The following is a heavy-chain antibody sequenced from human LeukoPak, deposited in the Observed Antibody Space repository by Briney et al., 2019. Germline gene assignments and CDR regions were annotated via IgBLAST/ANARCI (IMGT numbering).Heavy chain of an antibody. J-gene: IGHJ4*02. CDR3: ARGWFLQLWTYFDY. D-gene: IGHD5-18*01. V-gene: IGHV4-39*07. CDR2: IYYGGST. CDR1: GGSISSSSYY. Sequence: SETLSLTCTVSGGSISSSSYYWGWIRQPPGKGLEWIGSIYYGGSTYYNPSLKSRVTISVDTSKNQFSLKLSSVTAADTAVYYCARGWFLQLWTYFDYWGQGTLVTVSS.